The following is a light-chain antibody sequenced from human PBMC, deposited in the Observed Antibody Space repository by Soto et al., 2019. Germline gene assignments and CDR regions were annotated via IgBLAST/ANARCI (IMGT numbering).Light chain of an antibody. CDR1: QGINRN. CDR2: GAS. Sequence: IERTKSPATLSVSPGARVTFACRASQGINRNLAWYQQKPGQAPRLLISGASTGATGIPARFSGSGSGTEFTLTINSLQSEDSAVYYCPQYYPWPVTFCQGTKVAIK. J-gene: IGKJ1*01. V-gene: IGKV3-15*01. CDR3: PQYYPWPVT.